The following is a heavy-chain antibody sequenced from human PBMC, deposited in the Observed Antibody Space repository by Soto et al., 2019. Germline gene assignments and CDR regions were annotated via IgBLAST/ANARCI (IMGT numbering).Heavy chain of an antibody. V-gene: IGHV1-69*13. D-gene: IGHD2-15*01. CDR2: IIPIFGTA. J-gene: IGHJ3*02. Sequence: SVKVSCKASGGTFSSYAISWVRQAPGQGLEWMGGIIPIFGTANYAQKFQGRVTITADESTSTAYMELSSLRSEDTAVYYCARSELGYCSGGSCVGHAFDIWGQGTMGTVS. CDR1: GGTFSSYA. CDR3: ARSELGYCSGGSCVGHAFDI.